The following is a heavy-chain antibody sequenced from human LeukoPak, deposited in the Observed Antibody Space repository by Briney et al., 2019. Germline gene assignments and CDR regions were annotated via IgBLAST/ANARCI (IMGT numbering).Heavy chain of an antibody. V-gene: IGHV1-18*01. J-gene: IGHJ4*02. CDR3: ARTRPTWEGWGFDY. D-gene: IGHD1-26*01. CDR2: ISPYDGNT. CDR1: GYSFTSFG. Sequence: GASVKVSCKASGYSFTSFGITWVRQAPGRGLEWMGWISPYDGNTSYAQNLQGRVTMTTDTSTTTAYMDLRSLRVDDTAVYYCARTRPTWEGWGFDYWGQGTLVTVSS.